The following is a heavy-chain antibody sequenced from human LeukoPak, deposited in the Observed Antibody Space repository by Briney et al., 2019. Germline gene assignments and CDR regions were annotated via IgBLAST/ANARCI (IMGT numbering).Heavy chain of an antibody. CDR3: VREHYNYYMDV. V-gene: IGHV3-20*04. Sequence: GGSLRLSCAASRFTFSSYTMNWVRQAPGKGLEWVSGINWNGGSTDYADSAKGRFTISRDNGKNSLYLQMNSLRAEDTALYYCVREHYNYYMDVWGKGTTVTVSS. CDR2: INWNGGST. CDR1: RFTFSSYT. J-gene: IGHJ6*03.